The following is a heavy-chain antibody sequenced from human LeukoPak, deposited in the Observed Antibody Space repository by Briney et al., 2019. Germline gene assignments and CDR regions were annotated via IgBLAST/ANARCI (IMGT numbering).Heavy chain of an antibody. CDR1: GFTFSSYG. D-gene: IGHD3-9*01. CDR3: AKDIGYYDILTGYLAPLDY. J-gene: IGHJ4*02. Sequence: GRSLRLSCAASGFTFSSYGMHWVRQAPGKGLEWVAVIWYGGSNKYYADSVKGRFTISRDNSKNTLYLQMNSLRAEDTAVYYCAKDIGYYDILTGYLAPLDYWGQGTLVTVSS. V-gene: IGHV3-33*06. CDR2: IWYGGSNK.